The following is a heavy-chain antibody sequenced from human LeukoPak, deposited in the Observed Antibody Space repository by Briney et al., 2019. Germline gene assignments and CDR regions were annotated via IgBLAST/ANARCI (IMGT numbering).Heavy chain of an antibody. CDR1: GFTVSSTS. Sequence: PGGSLRLSCAASGFTVSSTSIMWLRQAPGKGLECVSYIRGDRSTEYAEYVKGRFTISRDDSKNTVYLQMNSLRVEDTSVYYCARRRGGYGDGDFDYWGQGTLVTVSS. V-gene: IGHV3-66*04. CDR2: IRGDRST. J-gene: IGHJ4*02. CDR3: ARRRGGYGDGDFDY. D-gene: IGHD4-17*01.